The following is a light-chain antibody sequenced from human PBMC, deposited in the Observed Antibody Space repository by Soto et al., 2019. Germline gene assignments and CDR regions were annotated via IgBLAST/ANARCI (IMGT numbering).Light chain of an antibody. Sequence: EIVMTQSPATLSVSPGERATLSCRASQSVSNNLAWYQQRPGQAPRLLIYGASTRATGIPARFSGCGSGTEFTLTVSSLQSEDFAVYYCQHYNNWPLTFGGGTKVEIK. CDR3: QHYNNWPLT. CDR2: GAS. CDR1: QSVSNN. V-gene: IGKV3-15*01. J-gene: IGKJ4*01.